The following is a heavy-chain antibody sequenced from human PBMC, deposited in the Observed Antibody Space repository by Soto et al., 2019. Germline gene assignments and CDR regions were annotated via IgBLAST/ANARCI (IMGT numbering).Heavy chain of an antibody. CDR2: IKEDGNEK. CDR1: GFRFSDYP. Sequence: SGGSLRLSCVGSGFRFSDYPLNWVRQAPGQGLEWVANIKEDGNEKYYLDSVKGRFTITRDHARNSLFLQMNSLRVEDTAHYYCARDASYDTLGVHWGRGAQVTVSS. J-gene: IGHJ4*02. D-gene: IGHD3-10*01. V-gene: IGHV3-7*01. CDR3: ARDASYDTLGVH.